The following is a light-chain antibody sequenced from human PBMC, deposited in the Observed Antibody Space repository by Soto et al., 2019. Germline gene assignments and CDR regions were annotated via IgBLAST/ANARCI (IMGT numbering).Light chain of an antibody. CDR3: HPRNTWPRST. CDR1: QRVSSY. CDR2: DIS. J-gene: IGKJ2*02. V-gene: IGKV3-11*01. Sequence: EIVLTQSPATLSLSPGERATLSCRASQRVSSYLAWYQQKPGQPPRLLIYDISNRATGIPARFSGSGSGTDFTLTFRSLGPEDSAVDYCHPRNTWPRSTFGQGTKLQIK.